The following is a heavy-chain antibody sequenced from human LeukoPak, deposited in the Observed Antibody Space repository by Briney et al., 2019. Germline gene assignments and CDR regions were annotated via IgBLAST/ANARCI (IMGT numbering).Heavy chain of an antibody. CDR1: GFTFSSYW. Sequence: GRSLRLSCAASGFTFSSYWMSWVRQAPGKGLEWVANIKQDGSEKYYVDSVKGRFTISRDNAKNSLYLQMNSLRAEDTAVYYCARVSAYYDILTGYIYYFDYWGQGTLVTVSS. CDR3: ARVSAYYDILTGYIYYFDY. CDR2: IKQDGSEK. V-gene: IGHV3-7*01. J-gene: IGHJ4*02. D-gene: IGHD3-9*01.